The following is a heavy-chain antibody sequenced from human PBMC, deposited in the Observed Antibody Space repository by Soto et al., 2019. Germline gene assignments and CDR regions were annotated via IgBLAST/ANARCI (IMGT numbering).Heavy chain of an antibody. V-gene: IGHV4-59*01. CDR2: IYYSGST. CDR1: GGSIGRYY. Sequence: PSETLSLTCTVSGGSIGRYYWNWIRQSPGKGLEWIGYIYYSGSTKYNPSLKSRVTISIDTSKTHSSLDLNSVTAADTAVYYCARSGLREEYYFDSWGQGTLVTV. D-gene: IGHD4-17*01. CDR3: ARSGLREEYYFDS. J-gene: IGHJ4*02.